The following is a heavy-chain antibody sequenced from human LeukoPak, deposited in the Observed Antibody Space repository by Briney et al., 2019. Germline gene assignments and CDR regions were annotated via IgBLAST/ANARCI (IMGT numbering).Heavy chain of an antibody. J-gene: IGHJ3*02. D-gene: IGHD6-19*01. CDR3: ARDPFRIAVGLNDAFDI. CDR1: GFTFSSYA. CDR2: ISYDGSNK. V-gene: IGHV3-30-3*01. Sequence: PGRSLRLSCAASGFTFSSYAMHWVRQAPGKGLEWVAVISYDGSNKYYADSVKGRFTISRDNSKNTLYLQMNSLRVEDTAVYYCARDPFRIAVGLNDAFDIWGQGTMVTVSS.